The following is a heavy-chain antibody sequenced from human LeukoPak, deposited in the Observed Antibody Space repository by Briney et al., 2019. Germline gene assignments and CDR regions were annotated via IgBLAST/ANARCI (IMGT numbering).Heavy chain of an antibody. CDR2: INAYSGNT. Sequence: GASVTLSCKASGYTFTNYHITWVRQAPGQGLEWMGWINAYSGNTNYAQKLQGRVTMTTDKSTNTAYMELRSLRSDDTAVYYYARVGYAGNFFDYWGQGTLVTVSS. CDR3: ARVGYAGNFFDY. CDR1: GYTFTNYH. J-gene: IGHJ4*02. V-gene: IGHV1-18*01. D-gene: IGHD4-23*01.